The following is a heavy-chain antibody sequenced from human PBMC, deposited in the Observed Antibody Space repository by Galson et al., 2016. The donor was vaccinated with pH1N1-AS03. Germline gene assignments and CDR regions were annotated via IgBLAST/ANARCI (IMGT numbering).Heavy chain of an antibody. CDR1: GFTFSTYG. CDR3: AKREKAATGPFDY. CDR2: VRFDGINK. Sequence: SLRLSCAAAGFTFSTYGMHWVRQAPGKGLEWVAFVRFDGINKFYADPVKGRFTISRDNSKNTLYLQMNSLRTEDTAVYYCAKREKAATGPFDYWGQGTLVTVSS. D-gene: IGHD6-13*01. V-gene: IGHV3-30*02. J-gene: IGHJ4*02.